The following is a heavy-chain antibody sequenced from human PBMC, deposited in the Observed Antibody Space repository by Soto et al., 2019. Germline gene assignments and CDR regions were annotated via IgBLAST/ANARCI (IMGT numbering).Heavy chain of an antibody. V-gene: IGHV1-69*12. D-gene: IGHD5-12*01. CDR2: IISIFGTP. J-gene: IGHJ4*02. CDR1: GGTFNSYV. CDR3: ASDLGSGYDPGDY. Sequence: QVQLVQSGAEVKKPGSSVKVSCKASGGTFNSYVFNWVRQAPGQGLEWMGGIISIFGTPNYGQKFQGRVTITADESKSTGLMELSSLTSEDTPIYSCASDLGSGYDPGDYWGQGTLVTVSS.